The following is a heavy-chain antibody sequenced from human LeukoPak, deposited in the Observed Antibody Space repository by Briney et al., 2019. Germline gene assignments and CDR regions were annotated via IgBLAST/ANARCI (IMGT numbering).Heavy chain of an antibody. CDR3: AREVVAAAGTVDY. CDR2: IFNSGST. V-gene: IGHV4-39*07. Sequence: SETLSLTCTVSGGSISSSKYYWGWIRQPPGKGLEWIGTIFNSGSTHYNPSVKSRVTISVDTSKNQFSLKLTSVTAADTAVYYCAREVVAAAGTVDYWGQGTLVTVSS. CDR1: GGSISSSKYY. D-gene: IGHD6-13*01. J-gene: IGHJ4*02.